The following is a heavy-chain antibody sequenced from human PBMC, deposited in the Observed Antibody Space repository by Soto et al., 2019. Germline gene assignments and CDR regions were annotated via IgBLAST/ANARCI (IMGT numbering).Heavy chain of an antibody. Sequence: QVQLQQSGPGLVKPAGTVSLTCAVYGGSITSSNWWSWVRQTPGMRQEWIGESYHSGSTNYNPSLKSRVTLSVDKSKNQFSLKLSSVTAADAAVYYCARAFSGSENYFDYWGQGTLVTVSS. V-gene: IGHV4-4*02. CDR3: ARAFSGSENYFDY. D-gene: IGHD1-26*01. J-gene: IGHJ4*02. CDR1: GGSITSSNW. CDR2: SYHSGST.